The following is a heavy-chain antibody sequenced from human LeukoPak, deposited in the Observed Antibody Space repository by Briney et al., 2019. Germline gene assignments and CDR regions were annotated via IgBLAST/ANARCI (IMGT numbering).Heavy chain of an antibody. CDR1: GYTFTSYG. CDR2: ISAYNGNT. J-gene: IGHJ3*02. Sequence: GASVEVFCKASGYTFTSYGISWVRQAPGQGLEWMGWISAYNGNTNYAQKLQGRVTMTTDTSTSTAYMELRSLRSDDTAVYYCARGGRLERRGDPDAFDIWGQGTMVTVSS. D-gene: IGHD1-1*01. V-gene: IGHV1-18*01. CDR3: ARGGRLERRGDPDAFDI.